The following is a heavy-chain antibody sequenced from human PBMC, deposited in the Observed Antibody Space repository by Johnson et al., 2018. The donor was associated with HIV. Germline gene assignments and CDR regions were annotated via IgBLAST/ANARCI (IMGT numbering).Heavy chain of an antibody. CDR1: GFTFSSYG. J-gene: IGHJ3*02. Sequence: VQLVESGGGVVQPGRSLRLSCAASGFTFSSYGMHWVRQAPGKGLEWVAVIYYDGSNKYYADSMKCRITISRDNYQNTLYLQMNSLRAEDTAVYYCAKEYLRYSGTYAGAFDIWGQGTMVTVSS. D-gene: IGHD1-26*01. CDR3: AKEYLRYSGTYAGAFDI. CDR2: IYYDGSNK. V-gene: IGHV3-33*06.